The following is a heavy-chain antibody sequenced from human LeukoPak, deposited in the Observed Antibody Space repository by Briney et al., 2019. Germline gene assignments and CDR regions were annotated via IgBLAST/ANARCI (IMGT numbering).Heavy chain of an antibody. D-gene: IGHD2-8*01. CDR2: INPNSGGT. CDR3: ARVEYCTKGVCINFDL. J-gene: IGHJ4*02. V-gene: IGHV1-2*02. Sequence: ASLKVSCKASGYTFTGHYIHWLRQAPGQGLEWMGWINPNSGGTKYAQKFQGRVTVTRDTSTGTAYMELSGLRADDTAAYYCARVEYCTKGVCINFDLWGQGTLVTVSS. CDR1: GYTFTGHY.